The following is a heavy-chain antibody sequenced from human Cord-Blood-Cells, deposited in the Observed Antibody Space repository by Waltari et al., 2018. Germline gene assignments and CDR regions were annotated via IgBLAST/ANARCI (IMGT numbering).Heavy chain of an antibody. CDR2: ISYSGST. J-gene: IGHJ4*02. CDR3: ARQVWESIDY. D-gene: IGHD1-26*01. CDR1: GGSISSSSYY. V-gene: IGHV4-39*01. Sequence: QLQLQESGPGLVKPSETLSLTCTVSGGSISSSSYYWGWIRQPPGKGLEWIGSISYSGSTYYNPSLKSRVTISVDTSKNQFSLKLSSVTAADTAVYYCARQVWESIDYWGQGTLVTVSS.